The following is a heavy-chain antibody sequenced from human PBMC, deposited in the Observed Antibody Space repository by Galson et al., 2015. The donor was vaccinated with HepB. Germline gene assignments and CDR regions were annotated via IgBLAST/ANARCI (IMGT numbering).Heavy chain of an antibody. CDR3: AYDHFDS. Sequence: SLRLSCAASGFTFSTYWMHWVRQAPGKGLVWVSRIDSDGSWTNYADSVKGRFTISRDNAKNTLYLQMNSLRADDTAVYYCAYDHFDSWGQGTLVTVSS. D-gene: IGHD3-16*01. J-gene: IGHJ4*02. CDR2: IDSDGSWT. CDR1: GFTFSTYW. V-gene: IGHV3-74*01.